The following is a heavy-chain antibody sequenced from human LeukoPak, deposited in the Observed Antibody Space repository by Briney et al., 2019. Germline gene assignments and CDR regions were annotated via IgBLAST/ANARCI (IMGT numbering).Heavy chain of an antibody. D-gene: IGHD1-14*01. Sequence: PGRSLRLSCAASGVTFSSYGMHWVRQAPGKGLEWVAVISYDGSNKYYADSVKGRFAISRDNSKNTLYLQMNSLRAEDTAVYYCATDRSCDAFDIGGKGTMVTVSS. V-gene: IGHV3-30*03. CDR3: ATDRSCDAFDI. CDR2: ISYDGSNK. J-gene: IGHJ3*02. CDR1: GVTFSSYG.